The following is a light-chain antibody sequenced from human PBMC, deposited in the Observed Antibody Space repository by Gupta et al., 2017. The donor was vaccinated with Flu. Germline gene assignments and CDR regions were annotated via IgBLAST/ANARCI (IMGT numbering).Light chain of an antibody. CDR3: NSYTSSSTWV. CDR2: EVS. Sequence: GTSSDVGGYNYISWYQQHPGKAPILMISEVSTRPSGVANPFSGSKSGNTASLTISGLQAEDEADYYCNSYTSSSTWVFGGGTKLTVL. CDR1: SSDVGGYNY. V-gene: IGLV2-14*01. J-gene: IGLJ3*02.